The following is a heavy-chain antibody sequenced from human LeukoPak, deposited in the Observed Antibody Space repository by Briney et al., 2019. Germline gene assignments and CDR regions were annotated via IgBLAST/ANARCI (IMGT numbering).Heavy chain of an antibody. CDR3: VRRFRDTYYWYFDL. D-gene: IGHD3-10*01. CDR1: GGSISSGSYY. Sequence: PSETLSLTCTVSGGSISSGSYYWSWIRQPAGKGLEWIGRIYTSGSTNYNPSLKSRVTISVDTSKNQFSLKLSSVTAADTAVYYCVRRFRDTYYWYFDLWGRGTLVTVSS. CDR2: IYTSGST. J-gene: IGHJ2*01. V-gene: IGHV4-61*02.